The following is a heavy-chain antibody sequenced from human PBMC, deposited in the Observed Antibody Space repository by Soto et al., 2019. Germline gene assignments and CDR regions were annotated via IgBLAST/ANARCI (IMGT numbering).Heavy chain of an antibody. D-gene: IGHD2-15*01. CDR1: GGSFSTYY. J-gene: IGHJ4*02. V-gene: IGHV4-59*01. CDR2: IYYGGST. Sequence: PSETLSLTCTVSGGSFSTYYWSWIRQPPGKGLEWIGYIYYGGSTNSNPSLKSRVTLSVDTSKNQFSLKLSSVTAADTAVYYCARDQGGPFDYWGQGTLVTVSS. CDR3: ARDQGGPFDY.